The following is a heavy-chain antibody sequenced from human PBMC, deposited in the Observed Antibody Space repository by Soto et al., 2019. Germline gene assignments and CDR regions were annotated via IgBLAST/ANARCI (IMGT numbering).Heavy chain of an antibody. CDR1: GYTFTGYY. CDR3: ARGDKSSDSSGYYADY. Sequence: ASVKVSCKASGYTFTGYYMHWVRQAPGQGLEWMGWINPNSGGTNYAQKFQGWVTMTRDTSISTAYMELSRLRSDDTAVYYCARGDKSSDSSGYYADYWGQGTLVTVSS. D-gene: IGHD3-22*01. CDR2: INPNSGGT. V-gene: IGHV1-2*04. J-gene: IGHJ4*02.